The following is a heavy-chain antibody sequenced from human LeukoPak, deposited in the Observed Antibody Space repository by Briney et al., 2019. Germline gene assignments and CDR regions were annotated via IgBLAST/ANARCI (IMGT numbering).Heavy chain of an antibody. CDR3: AGETPVRSEYYFDY. J-gene: IGHJ4*02. Sequence: SETLSLTCTVSGGSISSYYWSWIRQPPGKGLEWIGYIYYSGSTNYNPSLKSRVTISVDTSKNQFSLKLSSVTAADTAVYYCAGETPVRSEYYFDYWGQGTLVTVSS. CDR2: IYYSGST. CDR1: GGSISSYY. V-gene: IGHV4-59*01. D-gene: IGHD4-17*01.